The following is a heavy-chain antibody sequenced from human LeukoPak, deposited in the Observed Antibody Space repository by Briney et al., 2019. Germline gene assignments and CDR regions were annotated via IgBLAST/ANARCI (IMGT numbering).Heavy chain of an antibody. V-gene: IGHV1-3*01. CDR3: ARGYFYETSFEY. CDR1: GYTFTGYY. Sequence: SVKVSCKASGYTFTGYYMHWVRQAPGQRLEWMGWIHAGNGNSQYSQRFQGRVTITRDTSASTAYMELSSLRSEDTAIYYCARGYFYETSFEYWGQGTLVTVSS. D-gene: IGHD3-22*01. J-gene: IGHJ4*02. CDR2: IHAGNGNS.